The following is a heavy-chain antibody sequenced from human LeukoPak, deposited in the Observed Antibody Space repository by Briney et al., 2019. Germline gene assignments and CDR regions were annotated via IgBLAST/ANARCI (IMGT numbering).Heavy chain of an antibody. CDR3: ATGVVVPAAMSHFDY. Sequence: ASVKVSCKVSGYTLTELSMHWVRQAPGKGLEWMGGFDPEDGETIYAQKFQGRVTMTEDTSTDTAYMELSSLRSEDTAVYYCATGVVVPAAMSHFDYWGQGTLVTVSS. CDR2: FDPEDGET. D-gene: IGHD2-2*01. CDR1: GYTLTELS. J-gene: IGHJ4*02. V-gene: IGHV1-24*01.